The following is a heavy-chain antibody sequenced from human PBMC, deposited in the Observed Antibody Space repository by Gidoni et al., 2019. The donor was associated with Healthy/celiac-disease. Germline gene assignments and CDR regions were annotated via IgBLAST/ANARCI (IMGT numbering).Heavy chain of an antibody. CDR2: IWYDGSNK. CDR3: ARDPPTSYGDYLDY. J-gene: IGHJ4*02. D-gene: IGHD4-17*01. Sequence: QVQLVESGGGVVQPGRSLRLSCAASGFTFSSYGMHWVRQAPGKGLGWVAVIWYDGSNKYYADSVKGRFTISRDNSKNTLYLQMNSLRAEDTAVYYCARDPPTSYGDYLDYWGQGTLVTVSS. CDR1: GFTFSSYG. V-gene: IGHV3-33*01.